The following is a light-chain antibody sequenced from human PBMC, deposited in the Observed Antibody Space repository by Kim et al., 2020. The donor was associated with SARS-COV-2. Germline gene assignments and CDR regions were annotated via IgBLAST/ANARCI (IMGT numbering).Light chain of an antibody. V-gene: IGLV2-14*01. J-gene: IGLJ1*01. Sequence: QSVLTQPASVSGSPGQSITISCTGTSSDVGGYNYVSWYQQHPGKAPKLMIYDVIKRPSGVSNRFSGSKSGNTASLTISGLQAEDEADYYCSSYTSSSTFYVFGTGTKVTVL. CDR3: SSYTSSSTFYV. CDR2: DVI. CDR1: SSDVGGYNY.